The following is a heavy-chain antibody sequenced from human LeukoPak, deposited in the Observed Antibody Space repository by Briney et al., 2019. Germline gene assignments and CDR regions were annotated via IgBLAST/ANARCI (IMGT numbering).Heavy chain of an antibody. CDR1: GGSISNYY. CDR3: ARVTGYMIEDYFDY. CDR2: IYYSGST. D-gene: IGHD3-22*01. V-gene: IGHV4-59*01. Sequence: SETLSLTCTVSGGSISNYYWNWIRQPPGKGLEWIGYIYYSGSTNYNPSLKSRVTISVDTSKNQFSLRLRSVTAADTAVYYCARVTGYMIEDYFDYWGQGTLVTVSS. J-gene: IGHJ4*02.